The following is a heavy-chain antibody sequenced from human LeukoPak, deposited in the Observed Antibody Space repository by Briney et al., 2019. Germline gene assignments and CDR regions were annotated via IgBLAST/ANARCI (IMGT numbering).Heavy chain of an antibody. Sequence: ASVKVSCKASGYTFTDYAMNWVRQAPGQGLEWLGWINTDTGNPTYAQDFTGRFVFSLDTSVRTAYLQISSLKAEDTAVYYCAREGRAGYNLVHWGQGTLVTVSS. CDR3: AREGRAGYNLVH. J-gene: IGHJ4*02. V-gene: IGHV7-4-1*02. D-gene: IGHD5-24*01. CDR1: GYTFTDYA. CDR2: INTDTGNP.